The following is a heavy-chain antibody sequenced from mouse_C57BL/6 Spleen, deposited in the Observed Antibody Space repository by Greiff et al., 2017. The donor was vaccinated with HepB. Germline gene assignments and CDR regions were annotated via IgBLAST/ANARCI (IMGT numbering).Heavy chain of an antibody. J-gene: IGHJ3*01. D-gene: IGHD2-13*01. Sequence: QVQLQQPGAELVMPGASVKLSCKASGYTFTSYWMHWVKQRPGQGLEWIGEIDPSDSYTNYNQKFKGKSTLTVDKSSSTAYMQLSSLTSEDSAVYYWARDDFRGFAYWGQGTLVTVSA. CDR3: ARDDFRGFAY. CDR2: IDPSDSYT. V-gene: IGHV1-69*01. CDR1: GYTFTSYW.